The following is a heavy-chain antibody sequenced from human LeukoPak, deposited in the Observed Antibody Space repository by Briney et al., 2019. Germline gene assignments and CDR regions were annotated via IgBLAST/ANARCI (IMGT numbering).Heavy chain of an antibody. Sequence: TGGSLRLSCAAFGFTFSSYGMHWVRQAPGKGLEWVAVIWYDGSNKYYADSVKGRFTISRDNSKNTLYLQMNSLRAEDTAVYYCARDTFKDYYDSSGYYYFPDYWGQGTLVTVSS. D-gene: IGHD3-22*01. J-gene: IGHJ4*02. V-gene: IGHV3-33*01. CDR3: ARDTFKDYYDSSGYYYFPDY. CDR2: IWYDGSNK. CDR1: GFTFSSYG.